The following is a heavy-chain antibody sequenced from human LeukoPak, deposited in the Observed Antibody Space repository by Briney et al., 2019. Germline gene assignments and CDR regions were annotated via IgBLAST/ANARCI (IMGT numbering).Heavy chain of an antibody. CDR3: ASHPIVVVVAATPFQH. D-gene: IGHD2-15*01. CDR2: ISGSGGST. Sequence: GGSLRLSCAASGFTFSTYIMSWVRQAPGKGLEWVSSISGSGGSTYHEDSVKGRFTISRDNSKNTLYLEMDSLRAEDTAVYYCASHPIVVVVAATPFQHWGQGTLVTVSS. V-gene: IGHV3-23*01. J-gene: IGHJ1*01. CDR1: GFTFSTYI.